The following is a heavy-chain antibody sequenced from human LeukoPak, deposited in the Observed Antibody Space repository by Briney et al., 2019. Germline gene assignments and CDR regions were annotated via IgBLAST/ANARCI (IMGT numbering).Heavy chain of an antibody. CDR3: TRSYSTVTTGDPCYFDY. CDR2: IRSKAYGGTT. V-gene: IGHV3-49*04. Sequence: GGSLRLSCAASEFIVSINYMTWVRQAPGKGLEWVAFIRSKAYGGTTDYAASVKGRFTISRDDSKSIAYLQMNSLKTEDTAVYYCTRSYSTVTTGDPCYFDYWGQGTLVTVSS. CDR1: EFIVSINY. J-gene: IGHJ4*02. D-gene: IGHD4-17*01.